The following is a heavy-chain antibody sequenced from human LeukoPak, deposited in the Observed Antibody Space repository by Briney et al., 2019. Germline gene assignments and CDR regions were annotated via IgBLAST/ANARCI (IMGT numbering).Heavy chain of an antibody. V-gene: IGHV3-53*01. CDR1: GFTVSSYY. J-gene: IGHJ6*03. CDR3: AREAPFYSGSYSDYYYYMDV. D-gene: IGHD1-26*01. Sequence: GGSLRLSCAASGFTVSSYYMNWVRQAPGKELEWVSVIYTGGGRYYADSVRGRFTISRDNAKNSLYLQMNSLRAEDTAVYYCAREAPFYSGSYSDYYYYMDVWGKGTTVTISS. CDR2: IYTGGGR.